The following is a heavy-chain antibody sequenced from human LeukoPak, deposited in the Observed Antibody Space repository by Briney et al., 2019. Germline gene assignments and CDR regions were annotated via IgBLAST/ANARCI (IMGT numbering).Heavy chain of an antibody. CDR1: GFTFSSYA. D-gene: IGHD1-26*01. CDR2: ISGSGGST. CDR3: ALAYREDYFDY. J-gene: IGHJ4*02. V-gene: IGHV3-23*01. Sequence: PGASLRLSCAASGFTFSSYAMSWVRQAPGKGLEWVSPISGSGGSTYYADSVKGRFTISRDNSKNTLYLQMNSLRAEDTAVYYCALAYREDYFDYWGQGTLVTVSS.